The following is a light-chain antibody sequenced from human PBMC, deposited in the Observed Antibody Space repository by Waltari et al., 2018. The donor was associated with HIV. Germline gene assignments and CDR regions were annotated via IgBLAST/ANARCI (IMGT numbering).Light chain of an antibody. CDR2: QAS. V-gene: IGKV1-5*03. CDR1: QTVNTY. CDR3: QQYNSYLRT. Sequence: DIQMTQSPSTLSASIGDVITITCRASQTVNTYLAWYQQKSGKAPKLLIYQASTLNTAVPSRFAAIASGTDFTLTISGLQPDEFATYYCQQYNSYLRTFGQGTRV. J-gene: IGKJ1*01.